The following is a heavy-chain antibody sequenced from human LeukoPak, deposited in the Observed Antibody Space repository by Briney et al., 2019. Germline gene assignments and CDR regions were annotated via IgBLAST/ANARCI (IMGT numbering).Heavy chain of an antibody. CDR2: IIPILGIA. CDR1: VGTFNSYA. CDR3: ARANYSNYSKGGVSNYYYYGMDV. V-gene: IGHV1-69*04. J-gene: IGHJ6*02. Sequence: SVKVSCKASVGTFNSYAISWVRQAPGQGLEWMGRIIPILGIANYAQKSQGRVTITADKSPSTAYMELSSLRSEDTAVYYCARANYSNYSKGGVSNYYYYGMDVWGQGTTVTVSS. D-gene: IGHD4-11*01.